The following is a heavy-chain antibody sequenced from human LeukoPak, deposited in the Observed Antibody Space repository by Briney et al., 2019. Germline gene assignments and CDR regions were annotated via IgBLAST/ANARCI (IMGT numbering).Heavy chain of an antibody. CDR2: ISYDGSNK. CDR3: ARAIDY. Sequence: GGSLRLSCAASGFTFSSYAMHWVRQAPGKGLEWVAVISYDGSNKYYADSVKGRFTISRDNSKNTLYLQLNSLRAEDTAVYYCARAIDYWGQGTLVTVSS. J-gene: IGHJ4*02. CDR1: GFTFSSYA. V-gene: IGHV3-30*04.